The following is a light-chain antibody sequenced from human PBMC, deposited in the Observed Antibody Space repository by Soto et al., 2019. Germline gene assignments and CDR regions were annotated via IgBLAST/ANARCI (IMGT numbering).Light chain of an antibody. CDR1: SSDIGRYNY. CDR2: NVS. CDR3: SSYTRSGTVV. V-gene: IGLV2-14*03. J-gene: IGLJ2*01. Sequence: QSALTQPASVSGSPGQSITISCTGTSSDIGRYNYVSWCQQHPGKAPKLIIYNVSSRPSGVSNRFSGSKSGSTASLTISGLQAEDEADYYCSSYTRSGTVVFGGGTKLTVL.